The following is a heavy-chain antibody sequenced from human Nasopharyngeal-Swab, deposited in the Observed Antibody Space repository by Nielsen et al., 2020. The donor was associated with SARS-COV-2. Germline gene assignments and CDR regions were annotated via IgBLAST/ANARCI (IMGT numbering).Heavy chain of an antibody. V-gene: IGHV3-23*01. J-gene: IGHJ6*04. D-gene: IGHD3-10*01. Sequence: GILKISCAASGFTFSSYAMSWVRQAPGKGLEWVSAISGSGGSTYYADPVKGRFTISRDNSKNTLYLQMNSLRAEDTAVYYCAKGYGSGSYPDSLDVWGKGTTVTVSS. CDR1: GFTFSSYA. CDR2: ISGSGGST. CDR3: AKGYGSGSYPDSLDV.